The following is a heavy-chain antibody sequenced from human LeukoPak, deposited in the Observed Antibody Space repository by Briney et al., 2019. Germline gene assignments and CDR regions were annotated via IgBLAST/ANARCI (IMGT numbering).Heavy chain of an antibody. D-gene: IGHD3-3*01. Sequence: GGSLRLSCAASGFTFSSYAMSWVRQAPGKGLEWVSGISGSGSRTYYADSVKGRFTISRDNSKNTLYLQMNSLRAEDTAVYYCARSSRITIFGVDDYWGQGTLVTVSS. CDR3: ARSSRITIFGVDDY. J-gene: IGHJ4*02. CDR1: GFTFSSYA. CDR2: ISGSGSRT. V-gene: IGHV3-23*01.